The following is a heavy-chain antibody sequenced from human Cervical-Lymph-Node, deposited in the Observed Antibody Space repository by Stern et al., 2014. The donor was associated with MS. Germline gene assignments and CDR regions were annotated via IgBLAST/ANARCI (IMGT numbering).Heavy chain of an antibody. Sequence: VQLVESGPGLVKPSQTLSLTCTVSGGSIRSGGFYWTWIRQHPGKGLEWIGYIYYSGHTYYKPSLKSRITISVDTSKNQFSLKMSSVTAADTAVYYCTRYCSSSSCSEVGMDVWGQGNTVTVYS. J-gene: IGHJ6*02. CDR1: GGSIRSGGFY. V-gene: IGHV4-31*03. CDR3: TRYCSSSSCSEVGMDV. D-gene: IGHD2-2*01. CDR2: IYYSGHT.